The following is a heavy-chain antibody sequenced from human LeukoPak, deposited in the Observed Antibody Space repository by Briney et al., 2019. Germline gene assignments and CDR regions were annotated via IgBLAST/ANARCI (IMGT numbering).Heavy chain of an antibody. J-gene: IGHJ4*02. D-gene: IGHD2-15*01. CDR3: ARVEVVAGLSLDY. Sequence: SQTLSLTCTVSGGSISSGGYYWSWIRQHPGKGLEWIGYIYYSGSTYYNPSLKSRVTISVDTSKNQFSLKLSSVTAADTAVYYCARVEVVAGLSLDYWGQGTLGTVSS. V-gene: IGHV4-31*03. CDR2: IYYSGST. CDR1: GGSISSGGYY.